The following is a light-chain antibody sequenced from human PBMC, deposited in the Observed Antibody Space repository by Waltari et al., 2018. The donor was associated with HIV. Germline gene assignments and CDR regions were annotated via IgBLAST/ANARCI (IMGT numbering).Light chain of an antibody. J-gene: IGLJ2*01. CDR1: NSDFGFSNY. Sequence: HSALTQPASVSASPGQSITISCTGTNSDFGFSNYVSWYQPRPGKVPLVILYEVFSRPSGVSHRFSGSQSGNTASLTISGLQAEDEADYYCSSYTSNDTVLFGGGTKVTVL. CDR3: SSYTSNDTVL. CDR2: EVF. V-gene: IGLV2-14*01.